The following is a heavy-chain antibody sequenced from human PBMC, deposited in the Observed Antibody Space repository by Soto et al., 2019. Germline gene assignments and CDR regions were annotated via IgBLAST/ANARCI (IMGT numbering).Heavy chain of an antibody. CDR1: GLSFPNYA. Sequence: LLESGGGLVQPGGSLRLSCVASGLSFPNYAMNWVRQAPGKGLEWVSGIGGSGAYTYYADSVKGRFTISRDNSKNTVYLQMNSLRGEDTAVYYCAKGSSSTQFLNYYFYHMDVWVKGTTVSVSS. J-gene: IGHJ6*03. CDR2: IGGSGAYT. CDR3: AKGSSSTQFLNYYFYHMDV. D-gene: IGHD2-2*01. V-gene: IGHV3-23*01.